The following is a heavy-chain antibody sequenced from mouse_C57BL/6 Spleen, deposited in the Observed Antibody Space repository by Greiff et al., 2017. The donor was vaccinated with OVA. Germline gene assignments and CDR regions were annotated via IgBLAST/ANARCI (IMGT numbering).Heavy chain of an antibody. V-gene: IGHV1-82*01. D-gene: IGHD2-3*01. CDR3: ALCDGYYNY. CDR2: IYPGDGDT. Sequence: QVQLQQSGPELVKPGASVKISCKASGYAFSSSWMNWVKQRPGKGLEWIGRIYPGDGDTNYNGKFKGKATLTADKSSSTAYMQLSSLTSEDSAVYFCALCDGYYNYWGQGTTLTVSS. J-gene: IGHJ2*01. CDR1: GYAFSSSW.